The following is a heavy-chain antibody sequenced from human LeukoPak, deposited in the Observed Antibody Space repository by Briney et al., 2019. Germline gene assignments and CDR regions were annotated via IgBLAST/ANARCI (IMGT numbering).Heavy chain of an antibody. CDR3: ARGPGIAVAGTSPFDY. Sequence: SETLSLTCAVYGGSFSGYYWSWIRQPPGKGLEWIEEINHSGSTNYNPSLKSRVTISVDTSKNQFSLKLSSVTAADTAVYYCARGPGIAVAGTSPFDYWGQGTLVTVSS. V-gene: IGHV4-34*01. J-gene: IGHJ4*02. CDR1: GGSFSGYY. CDR2: INHSGST. D-gene: IGHD6-19*01.